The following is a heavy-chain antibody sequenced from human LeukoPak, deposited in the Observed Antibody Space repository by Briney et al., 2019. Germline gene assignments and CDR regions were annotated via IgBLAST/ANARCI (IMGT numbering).Heavy chain of an antibody. CDR2: ISSSSSYI. D-gene: IGHD2-2*01. CDR1: GFTFSSYS. V-gene: IGHV3-21*01. Sequence: PGGSLRLSCAASGFTFSSYSMNWVGQAAGKGREGVSSISSSSSYIYYADSVKGRFTISRDNAKNSLYLQMKRLRAEDTTVYYCARERSAIPRSFDYWGPGTLVTVSS. J-gene: IGHJ4*02. CDR3: ARERSAIPRSFDY.